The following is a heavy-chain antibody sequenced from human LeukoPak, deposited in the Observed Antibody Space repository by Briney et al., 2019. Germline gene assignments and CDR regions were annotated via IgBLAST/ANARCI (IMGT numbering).Heavy chain of an antibody. V-gene: IGHV4-4*07. CDR1: GGSISSYY. Sequence: SETLSLTCTVSGGSISSYYWSWIRQPAGKGLEWIGRIYSSGSTNYNPSLKSRVTMSVDTSKNQFSLKLSSVTAADTAVYYCAREGLNMVRGIIPKEAWGWFDPWGQGTLVTVSS. J-gene: IGHJ5*02. CDR2: IYSSGST. CDR3: AREGLNMVRGIIPKEAWGWFDP. D-gene: IGHD3-10*01.